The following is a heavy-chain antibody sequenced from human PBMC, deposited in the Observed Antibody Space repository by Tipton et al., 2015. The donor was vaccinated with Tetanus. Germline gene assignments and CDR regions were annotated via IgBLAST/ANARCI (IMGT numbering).Heavy chain of an antibody. V-gene: IGHV3-13*01. CDR1: GFTFNSYD. CDR3: AREADCSGGSCFSGDFDN. CDR2: IGADGDA. J-gene: IGHJ4*02. Sequence: SLRLSCAASGFTFNSYDMHWVRQATGKGLEWVSPIGADGDASFPGSVKGRFTISRDNSKNTLYLQMNSLRAEDTAVYYCAREADCSGGSCFSGDFDNWGQGTQVTVSS. D-gene: IGHD2-15*01.